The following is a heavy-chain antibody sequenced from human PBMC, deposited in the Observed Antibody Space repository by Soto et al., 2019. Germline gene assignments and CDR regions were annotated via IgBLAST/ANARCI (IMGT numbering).Heavy chain of an antibody. V-gene: IGHV4-4*02. CDR3: ARDLSPIGYDSTND. D-gene: IGHD3-22*01. Sequence: SETLSLTCAVSGGSISSSNWWSWVRQPPGKGLEWIGEIYHSGSTNYNPSLKSRVTISVDKAKNQFSLKLTSVTAADSAVYYCARDLSPIGYDSTNDWGQGILVTVS. CDR1: GGSISSSNW. CDR2: IYHSGST. J-gene: IGHJ4*02.